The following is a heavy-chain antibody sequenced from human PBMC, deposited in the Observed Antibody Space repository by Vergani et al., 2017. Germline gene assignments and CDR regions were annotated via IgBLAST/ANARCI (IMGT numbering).Heavy chain of an antibody. D-gene: IGHD2-2*03. Sequence: QVQLQESGPGLVKPSETLSLTCTVSGGSISSYYWSWIRQPPGKGLEWIGYIYYSGSTNYNPSLKSRVTISVDTSKNQFSLKLSSVTAADTAVYYCARAFRGYCSSTSCQRPHVGFDPWGQGTLVTVSS. CDR3: ARAFRGYCSSTSCQRPHVGFDP. CDR2: IYYSGST. J-gene: IGHJ5*02. CDR1: GGSISSYY. V-gene: IGHV4-59*08.